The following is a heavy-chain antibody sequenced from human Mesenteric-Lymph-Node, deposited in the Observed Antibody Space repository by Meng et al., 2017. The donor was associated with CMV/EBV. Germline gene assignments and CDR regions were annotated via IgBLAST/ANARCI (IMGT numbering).Heavy chain of an antibody. CDR1: GNIRTDD. Sequence: GNIRTDDGRRGSKAQGKGLEWMGGIIHIFGTKDNAKNYQGRVTITTDESTTTAYMEMSSLRYEDTAVYYCARVGGRGLFWFGELRDWGQGTLVTVSS. V-gene: IGHV1-69*05. CDR2: IIHIFGTK. CDR3: ARVGGRGLFWFGELRD. D-gene: IGHD3-10*01. J-gene: IGHJ4*02.